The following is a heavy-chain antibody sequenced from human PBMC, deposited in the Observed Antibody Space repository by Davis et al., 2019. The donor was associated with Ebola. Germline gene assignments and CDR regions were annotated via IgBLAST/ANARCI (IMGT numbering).Heavy chain of an antibody. Sequence: AASVKVSCKASGYTFTSYAMHWVRQAPGQRLEWMGWINAGNGNTKYSQKFQGRVTITRDTSASTAYMELSSLRSEDTAVYYCARYYDFWTTHWFDPWGQGTLVTVSS. V-gene: IGHV1-3*01. J-gene: IGHJ5*02. D-gene: IGHD3-3*01. CDR1: GYTFTSYA. CDR2: INAGNGNT. CDR3: ARYYDFWTTHWFDP.